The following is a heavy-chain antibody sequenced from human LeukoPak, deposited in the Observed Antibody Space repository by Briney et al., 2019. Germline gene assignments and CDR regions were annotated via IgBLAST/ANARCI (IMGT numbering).Heavy chain of an antibody. V-gene: IGHV3-7*01. J-gene: IGHJ3*02. CDR1: GFTFSSYW. Sequence: GGSLRLSCAASGFTFSSYWMSWVRQAPGKGLGWVANIKQDRSEKYYVDSVKGRFTISRDNAKNSLYLQMNSLRAEDTAVYYCASGALPSSSWYQGAFDIWGQGTMVTVSS. CDR3: ASGALPSSSWYQGAFDI. CDR2: IKQDRSEK. D-gene: IGHD6-13*01.